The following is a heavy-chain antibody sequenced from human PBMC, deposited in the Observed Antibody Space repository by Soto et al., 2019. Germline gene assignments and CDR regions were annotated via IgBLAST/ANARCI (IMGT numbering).Heavy chain of an antibody. D-gene: IGHD3-10*01. J-gene: IGHJ4*02. V-gene: IGHV1-3*04. CDR2: INTGDGDT. CDR3: ARYHSGSYLGN. CDR1: GNTLTHYA. Sequence: QVQLVQSGAEVKRPGASVKISCKASGNTLTHYAMHWVRQAPGQSLEWMGWINTGDGDTKYSENCQGRVAITRDTSANTASMEVFNLKSADTAVYYCARYHSGSYLGNWGQGTLVTVSS.